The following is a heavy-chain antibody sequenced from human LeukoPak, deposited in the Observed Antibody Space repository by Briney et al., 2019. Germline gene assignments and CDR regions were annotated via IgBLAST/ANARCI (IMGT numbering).Heavy chain of an antibody. CDR3: AKGPAFDY. CDR1: GFTFDDYA. D-gene: IGHD2-2*01. J-gene: IGHJ4*02. CDR2: ISWNSGSI. V-gene: IGHV3-9*01. Sequence: GGSLRLSCAASGFTFDDYAMHWVRQAPGKGLEWVSGISWNSGSIGYADSVKGRFTISRDNAKNSLYLQMNGLRAEDTALYYCAKGPAFDYWGQGTLVTVSS.